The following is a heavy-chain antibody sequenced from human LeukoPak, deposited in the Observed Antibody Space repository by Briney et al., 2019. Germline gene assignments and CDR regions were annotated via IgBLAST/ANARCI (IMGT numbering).Heavy chain of an antibody. Sequence: ASVKVSCKASGYTFTSYDTNWVRQATGQGLEWMGWMNPNRGNTGDAQKFQGRVTMTRNTSISTAYMELSSLRSEDTAVYYCARMARRWLQLRVFDYWGQGTLVTVSS. J-gene: IGHJ4*02. V-gene: IGHV1-8*01. CDR3: ARMARRWLQLRVFDY. D-gene: IGHD5-24*01. CDR1: GYTFTSYD. CDR2: MNPNRGNT.